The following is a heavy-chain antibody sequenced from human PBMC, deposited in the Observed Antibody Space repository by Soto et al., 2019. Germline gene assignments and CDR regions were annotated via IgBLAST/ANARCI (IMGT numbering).Heavy chain of an antibody. D-gene: IGHD2-21*02. CDR2: INPSGGST. CDR3: ARDLVSVTNYYYYGMDV. CDR1: GYTFTSYY. V-gene: IGHV1-46*01. Sequence: SVKVSCKASGYTFTSYYMHWVRQAPGQGLEWKGIINPSGGSTSYAQKFQGRVTMTRDTSTSTVYMELSSLRSEDTAVYYCARDLVSVTNYYYYGMDVWGQGTTVTVSS. J-gene: IGHJ6*02.